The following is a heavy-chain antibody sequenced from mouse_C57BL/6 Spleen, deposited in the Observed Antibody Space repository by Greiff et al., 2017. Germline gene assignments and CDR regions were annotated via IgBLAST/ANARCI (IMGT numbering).Heavy chain of an antibody. Sequence: DVMLVESGGGLVQPEGSLKLSCAASGFTFNTYAMHWVRQAPGKGLEWVARIRSKSSNYATYYADSVKDRFTISRDDSQSMLYLQMNNLKTEDTAMYYCVRERDYDSGAWFAYWGQGTLVTVSA. J-gene: IGHJ3*01. CDR2: IRSKSSNYAT. CDR3: VRERDYDSGAWFAY. D-gene: IGHD2-4*01. CDR1: GFTFNTYA. V-gene: IGHV10-3*01.